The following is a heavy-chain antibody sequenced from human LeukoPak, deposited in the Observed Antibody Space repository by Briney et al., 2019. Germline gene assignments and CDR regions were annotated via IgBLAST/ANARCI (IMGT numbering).Heavy chain of an antibody. CDR3: ARDVRGEGGGENYMDV. CDR2: ISAYNGNT. J-gene: IGHJ6*03. D-gene: IGHD2-21*01. V-gene: IGHV1-18*01. CDR1: GYTFTSYG. Sequence: ASVKVSCKASGYTFTSYGISWVRQAPGQGLEWMGWISAYNGNTNYAQKPQGRVTMTTDTSTSTAYMELRSLRSDDTAVYYCARDVRGEGGGENYMDVWGKGTTVTISS.